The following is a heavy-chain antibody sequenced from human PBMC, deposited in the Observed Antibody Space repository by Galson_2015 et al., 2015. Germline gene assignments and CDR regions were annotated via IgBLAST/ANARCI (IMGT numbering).Heavy chain of an antibody. CDR2: VSYDGNNK. D-gene: IGHD6-19*01. Sequence: SLRLSCAASGFTFSRYGMHWVRQAPGKGLEWVAVVSYDGNNKYYADSAKGQFTISKDNSKNTVSLEMNSLRAEDTAVYYCARDSNSCWYPDYWGQGTLVTVSS. CDR1: GFTFSRYG. V-gene: IGHV3-30*03. CDR3: ARDSNSCWYPDY. J-gene: IGHJ4*02.